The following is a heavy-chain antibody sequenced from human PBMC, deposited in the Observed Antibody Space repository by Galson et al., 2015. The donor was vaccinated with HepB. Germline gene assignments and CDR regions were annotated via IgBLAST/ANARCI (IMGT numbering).Heavy chain of an antibody. CDR3: ARAAPPYYFDSSDYYFGAIDV. D-gene: IGHD3-22*01. J-gene: IGHJ3*01. V-gene: IGHV5-10-1*01. CDR2: IDPSDSYT. CDR1: GFSFTSYW. Sequence: QSGAEVKKPGESLRISCKSSGFSFTSYWISWVRQMPGKGLEWMGRIDPSDSYTNYSPSFQGHVTLSADKSISTAYLQWSSLKASDTAMYYCARAAPPYYFDSSDYYFGAIDVWGQGTMVTVSS.